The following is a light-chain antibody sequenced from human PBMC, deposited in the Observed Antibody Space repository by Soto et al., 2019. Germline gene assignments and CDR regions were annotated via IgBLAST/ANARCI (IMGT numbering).Light chain of an antibody. CDR3: QQRRSSLT. CDR2: DVS. Sequence: EILMTQSPVTLSVSPGERATLSCRASQSVSTYLAWYQQKSGQAPRLLIYDVSKRATGIPPRFSGSGAVTDFTLTISSLEPEDSATYYCQQRRSSLTFGGGTKVDIK. CDR1: QSVSTY. J-gene: IGKJ4*01. V-gene: IGKV3-11*01.